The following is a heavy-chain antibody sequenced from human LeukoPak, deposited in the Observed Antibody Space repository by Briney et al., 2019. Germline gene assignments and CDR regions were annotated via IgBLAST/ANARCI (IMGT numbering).Heavy chain of an antibody. V-gene: IGHV4-4*02. CDR1: GGSISSSNW. J-gene: IGHJ5*02. CDR2: IYHSGST. CDR3: ARVGGVTPRTGLRFDP. Sequence: PSGTPSLTCAVSGGSISSSNWWSWVRQPPGKGLEWIGEIYHSGSTNYNPSLKSRVTISVDRSKNQFSLKLSSVTAADTAVYYCARVGGVTPRTGLRFDPWGQGTLVTVSS. D-gene: IGHD2-21*02.